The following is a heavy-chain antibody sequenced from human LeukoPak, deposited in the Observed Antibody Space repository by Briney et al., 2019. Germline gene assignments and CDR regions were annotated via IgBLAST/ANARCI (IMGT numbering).Heavy chain of an antibody. CDR1: GFTFSDYW. J-gene: IGHJ4*02. V-gene: IGHV3-7*01. D-gene: IGHD1-1*01. CDR2: TNKDGSEK. Sequence: GGSLRLSCAPSGFTFSDYWMSWVRQAPGKGLEWVANTNKDGSEKFYVDSVKGRFTISRDNAKNSLYLQMNSLRAEDTAVYYCARWPGTFDYWGQGTLVTVSS. CDR3: ARWPGTFDY.